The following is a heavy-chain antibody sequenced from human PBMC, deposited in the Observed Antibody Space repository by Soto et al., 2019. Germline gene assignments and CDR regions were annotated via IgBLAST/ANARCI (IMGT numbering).Heavy chain of an antibody. Sequence: ASVKVSCKASGYTFTSYDINWVRQATGQGLEWMGWMNPNSGNTGYAQKFQGRVTVTRNTSISTAYMELSSLRSEDTAVYYCARRKRFLEWSPHPEVDYYYYYMDVWGKGTTVTVSS. CDR1: GYTFTSYD. V-gene: IGHV1-8*01. D-gene: IGHD3-3*01. CDR2: MNPNSGNT. J-gene: IGHJ6*03. CDR3: ARRKRFLEWSPHPEVDYYYYYMDV.